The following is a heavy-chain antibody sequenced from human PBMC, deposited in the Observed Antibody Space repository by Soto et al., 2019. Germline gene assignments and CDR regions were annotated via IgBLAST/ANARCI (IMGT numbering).Heavy chain of an antibody. CDR2: IYYSGST. CDR1: GGSVSSGIYY. J-gene: IGHJ5*02. Sequence: SETLSLTCTVSGGSVSSGIYYWSWIRHPPGNGLEWIGYIYYSGSTNYNPSLKSRVTISEDTSKNQFSLKLSSVTAADTAVYYCARAQGDLEYDGNSWIAKLFDPWGQGTMV. D-gene: IGHD3-10*01. CDR3: ARAQGDLEYDGNSWIAKLFDP. V-gene: IGHV4-61*01.